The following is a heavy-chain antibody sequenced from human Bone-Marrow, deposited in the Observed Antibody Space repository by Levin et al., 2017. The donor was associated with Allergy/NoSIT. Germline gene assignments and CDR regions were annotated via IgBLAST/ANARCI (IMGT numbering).Heavy chain of an antibody. D-gene: IGHD2-15*01. V-gene: IGHV3-30-3*01. CDR1: GFTFREYA. J-gene: IGHJ2*01. CDR3: ARDSCSGGRCSRWYFDL. CDR2: ISYDGSDK. Sequence: QPGGSLRLSCAASGFTFREYAMHWVRQAPGKGLEWVSFISYDGSDKYYADSVKGRLTISRDNSKNTLYLQLNSLTIEDTAVYFCARDSCSGGRCSRWYFDLWGRGTPVTVSS.